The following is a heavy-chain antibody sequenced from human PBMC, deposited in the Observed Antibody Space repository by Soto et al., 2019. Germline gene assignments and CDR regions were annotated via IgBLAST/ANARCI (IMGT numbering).Heavy chain of an antibody. Sequence: PSETRSVACTVWGGSISSRCRSYYWGWIRQPPGKGLEWIGSIYYGGNTYYNPSLKSRVTISVDTSKNQFSLKLSSVTAADTAVYYCARLWGPYYFDYWGQGTLVTVSS. CDR1: GGSISSRCRSYY. D-gene: IGHD7-27*01. V-gene: IGHV4-39*01. CDR2: IYYGGNT. J-gene: IGHJ4*02. CDR3: ARLWGPYYFDY.